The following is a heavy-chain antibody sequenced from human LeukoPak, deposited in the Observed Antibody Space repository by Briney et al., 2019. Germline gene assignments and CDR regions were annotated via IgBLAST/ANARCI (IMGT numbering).Heavy chain of an antibody. CDR3: ARADSSGWRNDY. D-gene: IGHD6-19*01. CDR2: ISSSGSTI. J-gene: IGHJ4*02. V-gene: IGHV3-48*03. Sequence: HPGGSLRLSCAASGFTFSSYEMNCVRQAPGKGLEWVSYISSSGSTIYYADSVKGRFTISRDNAKNSLYLQMNSLRAEDTAVYYCARADSSGWRNDYWGQGTLVTVSS. CDR1: GFTFSSYE.